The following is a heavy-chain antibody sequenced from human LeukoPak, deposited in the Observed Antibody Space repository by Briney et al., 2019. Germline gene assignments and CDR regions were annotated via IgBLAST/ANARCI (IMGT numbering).Heavy chain of an antibody. Sequence: GGSLRLSCAASGVTFSSYAMSWVREAPGKGLEWVSAISGSGGSTYYADSVKGRFTISRDNSKNTLYLQMNSLRAEDTAVYYCAKDLFGADYHDSSGYSPTPIDYWGQGTLVTVSS. D-gene: IGHD3-22*01. CDR1: GVTFSSYA. CDR3: AKDLFGADYHDSSGYSPTPIDY. J-gene: IGHJ4*02. V-gene: IGHV3-23*01. CDR2: ISGSGGST.